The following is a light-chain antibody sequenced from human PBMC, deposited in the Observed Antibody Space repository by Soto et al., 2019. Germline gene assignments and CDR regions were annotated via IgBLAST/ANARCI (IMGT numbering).Light chain of an antibody. Sequence: EFVLTQSPGTLSLSPGERATLSCRASQSVSSSNLAWYQQKPGQAPRPLIYGASSRATGIPDRFSGTGSGTDFTLTIRRLEPEDSAVYYCQQYGGSPLTFGGGTKVDIK. V-gene: IGKV3-20*01. CDR2: GAS. CDR3: QQYGGSPLT. J-gene: IGKJ4*01. CDR1: QSVSSSN.